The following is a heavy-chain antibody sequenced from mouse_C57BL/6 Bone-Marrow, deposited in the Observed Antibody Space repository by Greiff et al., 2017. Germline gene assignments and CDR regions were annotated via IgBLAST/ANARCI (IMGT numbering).Heavy chain of an antibody. V-gene: IGHV14-1*01. D-gene: IGHD4-1*01. CDR3: TLANWDVWFAY. CDR2: IDPEDGDT. CDR1: GFNIKDYY. Sequence: VHVKQSGAELVRPGASVKLSCTASGFNIKDYYMHWVKQRPEQGLEWIGRIDPEDGDTEYAPKFQGKATMTADPSSNTAYLQLSSLTSEDTAVYYCTLANWDVWFAYWGQGTLVTVSA. J-gene: IGHJ3*01.